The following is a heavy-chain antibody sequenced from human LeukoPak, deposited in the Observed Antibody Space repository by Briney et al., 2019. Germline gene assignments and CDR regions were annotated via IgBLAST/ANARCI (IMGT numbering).Heavy chain of an antibody. D-gene: IGHD3-3*01. V-gene: IGHV3-23*01. CDR2: ISGSGGST. CDR3: AKSGSRFLEWLQNPYMDV. Sequence: GGSLRLSCAASGFTFSSYAMSWVRQAPGKGLEWVSAISGSGGSTYYADSVKGRFTISRDNYKNTLYLQMNSLRAEDTAVYYCAKSGSRFLEWLQNPYMDVWGKGTTVTVSS. J-gene: IGHJ6*03. CDR1: GFTFSSYA.